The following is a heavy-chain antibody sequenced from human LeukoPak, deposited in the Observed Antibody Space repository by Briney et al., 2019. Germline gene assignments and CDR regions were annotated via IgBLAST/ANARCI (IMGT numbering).Heavy chain of an antibody. Sequence: SQTLSLTCTVSGDSIGSYFWSWIRQPPGKGLEWIGEINHSGSTNYNPSLKSRVTISVDTSKNQFSLKLSSVTAADTAVYYCARVVIAAAGIDYWGQGTLVTVSS. V-gene: IGHV4-34*01. CDR3: ARVVIAAAGIDY. CDR1: GDSIGSYF. J-gene: IGHJ4*02. CDR2: INHSGST. D-gene: IGHD6-13*01.